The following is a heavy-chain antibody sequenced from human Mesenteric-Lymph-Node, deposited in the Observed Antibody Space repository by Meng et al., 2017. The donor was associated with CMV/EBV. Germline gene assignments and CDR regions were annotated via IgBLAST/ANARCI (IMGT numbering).Heavy chain of an antibody. CDR3: ASSYSSSSAFDI. D-gene: IGHD6-6*01. CDR2: INPNSGGT. Sequence: ASVKVSCKASGYTFTSYDINWVRQATGQGLEWMGWINPNSGGTNYAQKFQGRVTMTRDTSISTAYMELSRLRSDDTAVYYCASSYSSSSAFDIWGQGTMVTVSS. J-gene: IGHJ3*02. CDR1: GYTFTSYD. V-gene: IGHV1-2*02.